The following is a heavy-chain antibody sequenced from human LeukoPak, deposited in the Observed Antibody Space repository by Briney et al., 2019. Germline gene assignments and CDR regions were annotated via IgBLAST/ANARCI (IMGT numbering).Heavy chain of an antibody. CDR2: ISYDGSNK. V-gene: IGHV3-30*03. Sequence: GGSLRLSCAASGFTFSSYSMNWVRQAPGKGLEWVAVISYDGSNKYYADSVKGRFTISRDNSKNTLYLQMNSLRAEDTAVYYCARAGPLEYSSSSGYYYYYGMDVWGQGTTVTVSS. CDR1: GFTFSSYS. D-gene: IGHD6-6*01. CDR3: ARAGPLEYSSSSGYYYYYGMDV. J-gene: IGHJ6*02.